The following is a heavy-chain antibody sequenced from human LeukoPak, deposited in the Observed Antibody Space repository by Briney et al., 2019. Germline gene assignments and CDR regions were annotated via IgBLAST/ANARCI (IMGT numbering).Heavy chain of an antibody. CDR3: ARDGRIGDYFDY. Sequence: GGSLRLSCAASGFTFSSYSMNWVRQAPGKGLEWVSYISSSDSTIYYADSVKGRFTISRDNAKNSLYLQMNSLRAEDTAVYYCARDGRIGDYFDYWGQGTLVTVSS. CDR1: GFTFSSYS. V-gene: IGHV3-48*04. J-gene: IGHJ4*02. CDR2: ISSSDSTI. D-gene: IGHD3-16*01.